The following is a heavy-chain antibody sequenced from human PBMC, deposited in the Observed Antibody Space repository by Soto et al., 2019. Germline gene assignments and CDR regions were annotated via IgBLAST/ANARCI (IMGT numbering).Heavy chain of an antibody. V-gene: IGHV1-24*01. Sequence: ASVKVSCKVSGYTLTELSMHWVRQAPGKGLEWMGGFDPEDGETIYAQKFQGRVTMTEDTSTNTAYMELRSLRSDDTAVYYCARDLAPAAGISPDYFDYWGQGTLVTV. J-gene: IGHJ4*02. D-gene: IGHD6-13*01. CDR3: ARDLAPAAGISPDYFDY. CDR2: FDPEDGET. CDR1: GYTLTELS.